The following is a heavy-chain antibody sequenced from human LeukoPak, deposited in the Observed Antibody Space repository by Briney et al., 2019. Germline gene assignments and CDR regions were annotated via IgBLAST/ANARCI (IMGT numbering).Heavy chain of an antibody. CDR3: ARDRLEGTDYDFWSGYYHYYGMDV. J-gene: IGHJ6*02. Sequence: PGGSLRLSCAASGFTFSSYAMHWVRQAPGKGLEWVAVISYDGSNKYYADSVKGRFTISSDNSKNTLYLQMNSLRAEDTAVYYCARDRLEGTDYDFWSGYYHYYGMDVWGQGTTVTVSS. CDR1: GFTFSSYA. CDR2: ISYDGSNK. V-gene: IGHV3-30-3*01. D-gene: IGHD3-3*01.